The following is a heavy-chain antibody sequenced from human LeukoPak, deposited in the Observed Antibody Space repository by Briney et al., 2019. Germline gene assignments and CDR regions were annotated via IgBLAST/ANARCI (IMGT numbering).Heavy chain of an antibody. CDR2: ITNDGSST. CDR1: GLTFSSHW. CDR3: AKRGGSGYYFDY. J-gene: IGHJ4*02. D-gene: IGHD3-3*01. V-gene: IGHV3-74*01. Sequence: GGSLRLSCAASGLTFSSHWMHWVRQAPGKGLVWVSRITNDGSSTTYADSVKGRFTISRDNPKNTLYLQMNSLRAEDTAVYYCAKRGGSGYYFDYWGQGTLVTVSS.